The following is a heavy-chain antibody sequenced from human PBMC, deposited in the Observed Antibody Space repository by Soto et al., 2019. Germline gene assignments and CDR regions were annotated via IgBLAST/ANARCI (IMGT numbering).Heavy chain of an antibody. CDR2: IYHSGST. D-gene: IGHD3-22*01. V-gene: IGHV4-30-2*01. Sequence: QLQLQESGSGLVKPSQTLSLTCAVSGGSISSGGYSWSWIRQPPGKGLEWIGYIYHSGSTYYNPSLKSRVTISVDRSKNQFSLKLSSVTAADTAVYYCASRSDSSGYYDGDAFDLWGQGTMVTVSS. CDR1: GGSISSGGYS. CDR3: ASRSDSSGYYDGDAFDL. J-gene: IGHJ3*01.